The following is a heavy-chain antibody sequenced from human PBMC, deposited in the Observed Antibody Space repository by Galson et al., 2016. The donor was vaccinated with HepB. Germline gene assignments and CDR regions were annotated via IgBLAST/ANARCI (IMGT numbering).Heavy chain of an antibody. J-gene: IGHJ6*02. Sequence: SETLSLTCTVSGAPIRSYYWTWIRQPPGKGLEWIGYISYSGSTNYNPSLKTRVTISVDTSKNQFSLKLSSVTAADAAVYYCARDLLMPEDDGGYYYYGMDVGGQGPTVTVSS. D-gene: IGHD2-21*01. CDR3: ARDLLMPEDDGGYYYYGMDV. CDR1: GAPIRSYY. CDR2: ISYSGST. V-gene: IGHV4-59*01.